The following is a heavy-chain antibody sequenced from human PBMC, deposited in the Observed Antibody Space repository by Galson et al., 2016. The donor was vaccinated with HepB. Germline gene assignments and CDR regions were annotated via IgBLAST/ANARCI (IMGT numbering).Heavy chain of an antibody. Sequence: SLRLSCAASGISVSSNYTTWVRQPPGKGLEWVSVINSGESTHYADPVKGRFTISRHDSTNTLFLQMNSLRPEDTAVYYCARGEVGATGGGFDHWGQGTLVIVSS. V-gene: IGHV3-53*04. CDR2: INSGEST. J-gene: IGHJ4*02. CDR1: GISVSSNY. D-gene: IGHD1-26*01. CDR3: ARGEVGATGGGFDH.